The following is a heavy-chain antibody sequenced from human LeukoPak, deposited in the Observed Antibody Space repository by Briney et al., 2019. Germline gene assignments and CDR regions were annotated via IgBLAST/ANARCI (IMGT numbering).Heavy chain of an antibody. J-gene: IGHJ5*02. V-gene: IGHV1-58*02. D-gene: IGHD3-3*01. CDR2: IVVGSGNT. CDR1: GFTFTSSA. CDR3: AAHYDFWSGYSWFDP. Sequence: GTSVKVSCKASGFTFTSSAMQRVRQARGQRLEWIGWIVVGSGNTNYAQKFQERVTITRDMSTSTAYMELSSLRSEDTAVYYCAAHYDFWSGYSWFDPWGQGTLVTVSS.